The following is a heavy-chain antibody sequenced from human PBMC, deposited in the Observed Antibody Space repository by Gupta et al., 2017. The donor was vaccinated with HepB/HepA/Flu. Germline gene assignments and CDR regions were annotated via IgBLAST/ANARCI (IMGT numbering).Heavy chain of an antibody. Sequence: QVQLQQSGPGLVKPSQTLSLTCAISGDSVSSNSATWNWIRQSPSRGLEWLGRTYYRSKWYNDYALSVKSRIAINPDTSKNQFSLHLNSVTPDDTAVYYCARALACSSTSCYQWWFDPWGQGTLVTVSS. CDR3: ARALACSSTSCYQWWFDP. J-gene: IGHJ5*02. V-gene: IGHV6-1*01. CDR2: TYYRSKWYN. CDR1: GDSVSSNSAT. D-gene: IGHD2-2*01.